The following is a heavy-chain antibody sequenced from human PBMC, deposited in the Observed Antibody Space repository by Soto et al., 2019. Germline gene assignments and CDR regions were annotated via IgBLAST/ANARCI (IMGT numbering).Heavy chain of an antibody. D-gene: IGHD2-15*01. Sequence: EVQLVESGGGLVQPGRSLRLSCAASGFTFDDYAMHWVRQAPGKGLEWVSGISWNSGSIGYADSVKGRFTISRDNAKNSLYLQMNSLRAEDTALYYCALSQRYCSGGRCYSGYYYYYGMDVWGQGTTVTVSS. CDR3: ALSQRYCSGGRCYSGYYYYYGMDV. J-gene: IGHJ6*02. CDR2: ISWNSGSI. V-gene: IGHV3-9*01. CDR1: GFTFDDYA.